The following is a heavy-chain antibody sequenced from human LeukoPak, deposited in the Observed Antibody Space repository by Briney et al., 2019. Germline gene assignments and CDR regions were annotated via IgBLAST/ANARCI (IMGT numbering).Heavy chain of an antibody. Sequence: GGSLRLSCAASGFTFSSYEMNWVRQAPGKGLEYVSAISSNGGSTYYANSVKGRFTISRDNSKNTLYLQMGSLRAEDMAVYYCARLYSYGYDLVGHFDYWGQGTLVTVSS. CDR3: ARLYSYGYDLVGHFDY. V-gene: IGHV3-64*01. CDR1: GFTFSSYE. CDR2: ISSNGGST. D-gene: IGHD5-18*01. J-gene: IGHJ4*02.